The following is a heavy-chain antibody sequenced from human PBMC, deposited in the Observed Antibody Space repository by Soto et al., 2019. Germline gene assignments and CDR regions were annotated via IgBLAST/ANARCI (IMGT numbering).Heavy chain of an antibody. CDR2: INHSGST. V-gene: IGHV4-34*01. CDR3: ARDKITGLFDY. Sequence: QVQLQQWGAGLLRPSETLSLTCAVYGVSFSGYYWTWIRQPPGTGLEWIGEINHSGSTNYNPSLKSRVNILVDTSKNQFSLKLTSVTAADTAVYYCARDKITGLFDYWGQGTLVTVSS. J-gene: IGHJ4*02. CDR1: GVSFSGYY. D-gene: IGHD2-8*02.